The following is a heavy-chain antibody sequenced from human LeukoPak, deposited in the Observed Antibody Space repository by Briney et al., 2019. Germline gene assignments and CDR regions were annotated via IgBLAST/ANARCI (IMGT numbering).Heavy chain of an antibody. CDR2: ISYDGSNK. Sequence: GRSLRLSCAASGFTFSSYDMLWLRQAPGKGLEWVAVISYDGSNKYYAGSVKRRFTIGGDYSKDTLYLQMNSLRAEDTAVYYCAKDHRRRSSPPPSQYQLLRFSVTTYFDYWGQGTLVTVSS. CDR3: AKDHRRRSSPPPSQYQLLRFSVTTYFDY. CDR1: GFTFSSYD. V-gene: IGHV3-30*18. J-gene: IGHJ4*02. D-gene: IGHD2-2*01.